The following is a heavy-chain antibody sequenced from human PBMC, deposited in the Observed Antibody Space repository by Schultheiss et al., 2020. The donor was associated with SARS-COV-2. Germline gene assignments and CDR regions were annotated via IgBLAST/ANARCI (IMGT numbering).Heavy chain of an antibody. D-gene: IGHD5-18*01. J-gene: IGHJ6*02. CDR1: GGSISSYY. CDR2: IYYSGST. Sequence: SETLSLTCTVSGGSISSYYWSWIRQPAGKGLEWIGYIYYSGSTYYNPSRKSRVSMSVDTSKNQFSLKLSSVTAADTAVYYCARQAEGGYSYGSSYYYYGLDVWGQGTTVTVSS. CDR3: ARQAEGGYSYGSSYYYYGLDV. V-gene: IGHV4-59*12.